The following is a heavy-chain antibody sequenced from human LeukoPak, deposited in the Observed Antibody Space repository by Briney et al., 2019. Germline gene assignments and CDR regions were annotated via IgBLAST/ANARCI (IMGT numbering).Heavy chain of an antibody. CDR2: ISHSGRT. D-gene: IGHD4-11*01. CDR3: ARHDYNNPRIDY. J-gene: IGHJ4*02. V-gene: IGHV4-59*08. Sequence: SETLSLTCTVSGASISTYYWSWIRQPPGMGLEWIGYISHSGRTNYNPSLRSRVTISVATSKNQFSLKLSSVTAADTALYYCARHDYNNPRIDYWGQGTLVTVSS. CDR1: GASISTYY.